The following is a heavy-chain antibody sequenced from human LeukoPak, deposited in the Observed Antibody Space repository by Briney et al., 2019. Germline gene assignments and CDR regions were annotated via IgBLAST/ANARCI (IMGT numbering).Heavy chain of an antibody. V-gene: IGHV1-2*02. D-gene: IGHD2-2*01. Sequence: ASVKVSCTASGYTFTGYYMHWVRQAPGQGPEWMGWINPNSGGTNYAQKFQGRVTMTRDTSISTAYMELSRLRSDDTAVYYCALVVPAAALYNWFDPWGQGTLVTVSS. J-gene: IGHJ5*02. CDR1: GYTFTGYY. CDR2: INPNSGGT. CDR3: ALVVPAAALYNWFDP.